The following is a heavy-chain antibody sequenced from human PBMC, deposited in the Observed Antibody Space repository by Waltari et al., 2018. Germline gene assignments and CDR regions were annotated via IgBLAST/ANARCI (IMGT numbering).Heavy chain of an antibody. CDR2: VKDDGSEQ. CDR3: ARDRATRTGYVDY. Sequence: EVQLVESGGGVVQPGGSLRLSCAASGFTLYVYWMIRVRPAPGKGLEWVANVKDDGSEQNYVDSVKGRFTITRDNTKTILYMEMNNLRVEDTAVYYCARDRATRTGYVDYWGQGALVTVSS. V-gene: IGHV3-7*01. CDR1: GFTLYVYW. D-gene: IGHD2-2*01. J-gene: IGHJ4*02.